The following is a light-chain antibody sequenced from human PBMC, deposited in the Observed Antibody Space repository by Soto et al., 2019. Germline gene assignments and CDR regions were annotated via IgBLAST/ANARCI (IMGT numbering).Light chain of an antibody. V-gene: IGKV3D-15*01. CDR1: QSVSSN. Sequence: EIVMTQSPATLSVSPGERATLSCRASQSVSSNLAWYQQKPGQAPRLLIYGASNRATGIPDRFSGSGSGTDFTLTISSLEPEDSAVYYCQQCVTAPLTFGPGTKVEI. CDR3: QQCVTAPLT. CDR2: GAS. J-gene: IGKJ1*01.